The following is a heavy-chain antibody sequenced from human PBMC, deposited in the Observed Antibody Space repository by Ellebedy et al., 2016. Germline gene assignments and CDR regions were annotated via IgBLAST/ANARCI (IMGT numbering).Heavy chain of an antibody. J-gene: IGHJ4*02. CDR2: ISYDGSNK. D-gene: IGHD6-13*01. V-gene: IGHV3-30*03. CDR1: GFTFSSYG. CDR3: ARDAVWIAAAGPGFDY. Sequence: GGSLRLXXAASGFTFSSYGMHWVRQAPGKGLEWVAVISYDGSNKYYADSVKGRFTISRDNSKNTLYLQMNSLRAEDTAVYYCARDAVWIAAAGPGFDYWGQGTLVTVSS.